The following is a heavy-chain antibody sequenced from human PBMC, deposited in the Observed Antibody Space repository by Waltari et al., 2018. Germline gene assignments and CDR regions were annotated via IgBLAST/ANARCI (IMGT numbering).Heavy chain of an antibody. CDR3: AXSXXGAFDV. Sequence: EVQLVESXGGLVQPXXXLTLSCAASXFRFSVYXXDXVXQAPGSGLGVLSYITSXITTIKYAASVKARFTTSRDNAXXLVFLXXNSLRDDDTXVYYCAXSXXGAFDVXGQGTGVXXXS. CDR1: XFRFSVYX. CDR2: ITSXITTI. V-gene: IGHV3-48*02. J-gene: IGHJ3*01.